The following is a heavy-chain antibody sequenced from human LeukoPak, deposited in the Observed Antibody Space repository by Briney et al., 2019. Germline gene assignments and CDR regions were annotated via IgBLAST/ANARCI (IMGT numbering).Heavy chain of an antibody. J-gene: IGHJ4*02. CDR1: GYTFTSYY. CDR3: ARGGNVYDSSGYTGGTDY. V-gene: IGHV1-46*01. CDR2: INPSGGST. D-gene: IGHD3-22*01. Sequence: ASVKVSCKASGYTFTSYYVHWVRQAPGQGLEWMGIINPSGGSTSYAQKFQGRVTMTRDTSTSTVYMELSSLRSEDTAVYYCARGGNVYDSSGYTGGTDYWGQGTLVTVSS.